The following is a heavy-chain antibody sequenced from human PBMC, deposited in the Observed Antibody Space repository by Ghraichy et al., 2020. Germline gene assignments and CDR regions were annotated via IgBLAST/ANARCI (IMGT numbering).Heavy chain of an antibody. CDR2: ISGSGGST. J-gene: IGHJ6*02. V-gene: IGHV3-23*01. CDR1: GFTFSTYA. Sequence: GESLNISCAASGFTFSTYAMTWVRQAPGKGLEWVSAISGSGGSTYYADSVKGRFTISRDNSKNTLYLQMSSLRAEDTAVYYCTKIERYCTSTSCYTGYPSYGVEVWGQGTTVTGSS. D-gene: IGHD2-2*02. CDR3: TKIERYCTSTSCYTGYPSYGVEV.